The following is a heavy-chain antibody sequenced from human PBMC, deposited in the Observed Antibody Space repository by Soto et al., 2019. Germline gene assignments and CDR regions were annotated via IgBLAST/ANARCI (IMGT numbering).Heavy chain of an antibody. CDR2: ISSGGDT. J-gene: IGHJ3*02. Sequence: GGSLRLSCAPSGFTFTTYAMSWVRQAPGKGLVWVSSISSGGDTYYADSVKGRFTISRDSSKNTLYLQMNNLRAEDTATYYCAKDYSSGYYAFDIWGRGTMVTGSS. CDR3: AKDYSSGYYAFDI. D-gene: IGHD3-22*01. CDR1: GFTFTTYA. V-gene: IGHV3-23*01.